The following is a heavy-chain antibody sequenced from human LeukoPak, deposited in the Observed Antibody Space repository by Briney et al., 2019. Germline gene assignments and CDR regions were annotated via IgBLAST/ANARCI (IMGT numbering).Heavy chain of an antibody. J-gene: IGHJ4*02. V-gene: IGHV1-69*13. D-gene: IGHD2-2*01. Sequence: SVKVSCKASGGTFSSYAISWVRQAPGQGLEWIGGIIPIFGTANYAQKFQGRVTITADESTSTAYMELSSLRSEDTAAYYCARGVTVGYCSSTSCIFDYWGQGTLVTVSS. CDR3: ARGVTVGYCSSTSCIFDY. CDR2: IIPIFGTA. CDR1: GGTFSSYA.